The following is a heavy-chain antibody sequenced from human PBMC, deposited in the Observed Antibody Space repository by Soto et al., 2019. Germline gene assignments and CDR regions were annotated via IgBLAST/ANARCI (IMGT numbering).Heavy chain of an antibody. CDR3: ARETRDYYDSTGRPLD. CDR1: GFIFSNYA. Sequence: PGGSLRLSCAASGFIFSNYAMHWVRQAPGKGLEWVAVISSDGSNKFYADSVKGRFTISRDNSKNTLYLQMNSLRADDTAVYYCARETRDYYDSTGRPLDWGQGTLVTVPS. D-gene: IGHD3-22*01. V-gene: IGHV3-30-3*01. J-gene: IGHJ4*02. CDR2: ISSDGSNK.